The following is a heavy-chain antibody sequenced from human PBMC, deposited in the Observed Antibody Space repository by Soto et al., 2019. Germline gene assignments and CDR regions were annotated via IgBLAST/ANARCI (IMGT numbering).Heavy chain of an antibody. J-gene: IGHJ4*02. D-gene: IGHD2-2*01. Sequence: QVQLVQSGTEVKEPGASVKVSCKASGYTFTRYGISWVRQAPGQGLGWMAWTSANNDNTNYAEKVQGRVTLTTDTSTGTAYMELRSLRSDDTAVYYCARDERGTCTGTNCYYFDYWGQGTLVTVSS. CDR2: TSANNDNT. CDR3: ARDERGTCTGTNCYYFDY. CDR1: GYTFTRYG. V-gene: IGHV1-18*04.